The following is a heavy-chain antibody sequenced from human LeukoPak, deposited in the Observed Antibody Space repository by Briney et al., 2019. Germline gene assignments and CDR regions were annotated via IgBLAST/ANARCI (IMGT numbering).Heavy chain of an antibody. Sequence: SETLSLTCTVSGGSISSYYWSWIRQPPGKGLEWIGYIYTSGSTNHNPSLKSRVTISVDTSKNQFSLKLSSVTAADTAVYYCARHQEGFFDYWGQGTLVTVSS. J-gene: IGHJ4*02. CDR1: GGSISSYY. V-gene: IGHV4-4*09. CDR3: ARHQEGFFDY. CDR2: IYTSGST.